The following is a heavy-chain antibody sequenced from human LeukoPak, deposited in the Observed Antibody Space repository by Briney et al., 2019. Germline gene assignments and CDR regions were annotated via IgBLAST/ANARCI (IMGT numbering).Heavy chain of an antibody. V-gene: IGHV1-8*01. CDR2: MNPNSGNT. CDR1: GYTFTSCD. Sequence: ASVKVSCKASGYTFTSCDINWVRQATGQGLEWMGWMNPNSGNTGFGQSFQGRITMTRDISIGTAYMELSNLTSEDTAIYYCTRGSSGRRDNWGQGTLVTVSA. J-gene: IGHJ4*02. D-gene: IGHD6-19*01. CDR3: TRGSSGRRDN.